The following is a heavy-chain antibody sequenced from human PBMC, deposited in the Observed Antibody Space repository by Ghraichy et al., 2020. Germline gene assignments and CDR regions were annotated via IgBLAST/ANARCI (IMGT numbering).Heavy chain of an antibody. V-gene: IGHV4-38-2*02. Sequence: SETLSLTCTVSGYVISSGYYWGWIRQPPGKGLEWIGSIYHSGPTYYNPSLKSRVIISVDTSKNQFSLKLSSVTAADTAVYYCARESGGFDPWGQGTLVTVSS. CDR2: IYHSGPT. CDR3: ARESGGFDP. D-gene: IGHD7-27*01. J-gene: IGHJ5*02. CDR1: GYVISSGYY.